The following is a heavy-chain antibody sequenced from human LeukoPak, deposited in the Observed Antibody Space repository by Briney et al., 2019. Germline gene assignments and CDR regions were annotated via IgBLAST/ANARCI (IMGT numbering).Heavy chain of an antibody. CDR2: IYPGDSDT. CDR3: ARREITMIVESGAFDI. D-gene: IGHD3-22*01. J-gene: IGHJ3*02. V-gene: IGHV5-51*01. Sequence: GESLKISCKGSGYTITNYWFAWVRQMPGKGLEWMGIIYPGDSDTRYSPSFQGQVTISADKSISTAYLQWSSLKASDTAMYYCARREITMIVESGAFDIWGQGTMVTVSS. CDR1: GYTITNYW.